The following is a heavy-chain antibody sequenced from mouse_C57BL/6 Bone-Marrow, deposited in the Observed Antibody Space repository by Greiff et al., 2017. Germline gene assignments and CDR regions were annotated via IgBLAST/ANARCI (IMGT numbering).Heavy chain of an antibody. V-gene: IGHV14-4*01. J-gene: IGHJ2*01. D-gene: IGHD3-2*02. CDR2: IDPENGDT. CDR1: GFNIKDDY. Sequence: VHVKQSGAELVRPGASVKLSCTASGFNIKDDYMHWVKQRPEQGLEWIGWIDPENGDTEYASKFQGKATITADTSSNTAYLQLSSLTSEDTAVYYCTTEAIDYWGQGTTLTVSS. CDR3: TTEAIDY.